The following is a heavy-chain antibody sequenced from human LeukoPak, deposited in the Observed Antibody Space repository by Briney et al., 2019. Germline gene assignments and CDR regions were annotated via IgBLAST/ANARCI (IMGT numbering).Heavy chain of an antibody. CDR2: INWNGGSI. J-gene: IGHJ4*02. CDR3: AKDYSGYQKPTYFDY. CDR1: GFTFDNYG. D-gene: IGHD2-2*01. Sequence: GGSLRLSCAASGFTFDNYGMSWVRLAPGKGLEWVSGINWNGGSIGYAHSVKGRFTISRDNAKNSLYLQMNSLRAEDTAVYYCAKDYSGYQKPTYFDYWGQGTLVTVSS. V-gene: IGHV3-20*04.